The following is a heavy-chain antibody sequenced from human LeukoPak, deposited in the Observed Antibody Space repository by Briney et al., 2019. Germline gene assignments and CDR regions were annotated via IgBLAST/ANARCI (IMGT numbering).Heavy chain of an antibody. CDR3: AKDRVSSVTTNYFDY. CDR2: ISGSGGTT. V-gene: IGHV3-23*01. CDR1: GFTFSNYV. Sequence: PGGSLRLPCVAAGFTFSNYVMSWVRQTPGKGLEWVSSISGSGGTTYYADSVKGRFTISRDNSRNTLYLQMNSLRAEDTALYYCAKDRVSSVTTNYFDYWGQGTLLPVSS. D-gene: IGHD4-17*01. J-gene: IGHJ4*03.